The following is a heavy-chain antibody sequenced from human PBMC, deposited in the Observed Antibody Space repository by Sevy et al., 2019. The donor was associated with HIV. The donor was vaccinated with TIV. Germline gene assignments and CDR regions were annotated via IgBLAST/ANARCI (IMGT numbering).Heavy chain of an antibody. CDR1: GFNLSRNG. D-gene: IGHD6-13*01. Sequence: GGSLRLSCAASGFNLSRNGMHWVRQVPGKGLEWVALISYDGDSKNYADSVKGRFTISRDNSKNTVYLHMNSLRSEDTAVYYCAKESVSWYLDFWGQGTLVTVSS. CDR3: AKESVSWYLDF. V-gene: IGHV3-30*18. CDR2: ISYDGDSK. J-gene: IGHJ4*02.